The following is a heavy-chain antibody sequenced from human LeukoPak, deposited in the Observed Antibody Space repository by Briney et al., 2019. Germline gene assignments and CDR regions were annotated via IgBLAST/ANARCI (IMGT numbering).Heavy chain of an antibody. D-gene: IGHD2-21*02. Sequence: GGSLRLSCAASGFTFNTYAMHWVRQAPDKGLEWVALLSYDGNTKYYADSVKGRFTISRDDSRNTLYLQMNSLRPEDTAVYYCARDRLNRAYCGNDCYSAAFDYWGQGTLVTVSS. CDR1: GFTFNTYA. CDR2: LSYDGNTK. V-gene: IGHV3-30*04. CDR3: ARDRLNRAYCGNDCYSAAFDY. J-gene: IGHJ4*02.